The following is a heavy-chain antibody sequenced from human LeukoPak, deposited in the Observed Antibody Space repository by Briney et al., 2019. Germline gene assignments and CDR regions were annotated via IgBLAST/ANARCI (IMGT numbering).Heavy chain of an antibody. Sequence: KPSETLSLTCTVSGGSISSYYWSWIRQPPGKGLEWIGYIYYSASTNYNPSLKSRVTISVDTSKNQFSLKLSSVTAADTAVYYCARVRITGTTTAFDYWGQGTLVTVSS. D-gene: IGHD1-7*01. CDR2: IYYSAST. J-gene: IGHJ4*02. V-gene: IGHV4-59*01. CDR1: GGSISSYY. CDR3: ARVRITGTTTAFDY.